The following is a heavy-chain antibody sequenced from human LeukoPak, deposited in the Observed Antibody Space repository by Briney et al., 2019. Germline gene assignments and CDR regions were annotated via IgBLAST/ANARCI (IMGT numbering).Heavy chain of an antibody. CDR2: ISGYNGKT. J-gene: IGHJ4*02. V-gene: IGHV1-18*01. CDR1: GYTFSNYG. Sequence: ASVKVSCKASGYTFSNYGLSWVRQAPGQGLEWMGWISGYNGKTNYAQKLQGRVTMTIDTSTRTAYMELRSLRSDDTAVYYCASDLRAFRDGYKNPNYYLDYWGQGTLVTVSS. D-gene: IGHD5-24*01. CDR3: ASDLRAFRDGYKNPNYYLDY.